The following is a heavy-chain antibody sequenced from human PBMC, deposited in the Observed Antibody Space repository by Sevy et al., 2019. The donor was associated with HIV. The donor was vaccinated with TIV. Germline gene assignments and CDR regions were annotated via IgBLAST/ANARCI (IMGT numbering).Heavy chain of an antibody. Sequence: GGYLRLSCAASGFTFSTYNMNWVRQAPGKGLEWISYISSSSNTIEYADSVKGRFTISRDNAKNSVYLQMNSLSGEDTAVYCSTRGKGSSDYWGQGTMVTVSS. D-gene: IGHD6-6*01. CDR2: ISSSSNTI. CDR3: TRGKGSSDY. CDR1: GFTFSTYN. J-gene: IGHJ4*02. V-gene: IGHV3-48*01.